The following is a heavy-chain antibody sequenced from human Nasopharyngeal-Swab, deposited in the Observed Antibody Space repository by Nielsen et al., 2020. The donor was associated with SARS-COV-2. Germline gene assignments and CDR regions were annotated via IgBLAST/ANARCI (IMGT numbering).Heavy chain of an antibody. J-gene: IGHJ4*02. CDR3: ARELSKWGPFDY. D-gene: IGHD7-27*01. V-gene: IGHV3-23*01. CDR2: INNRGDDT. CDR1: GFIFSNYA. Sequence: GESLKISCAASGFIFSNYAMSWVRQAPGKGLEWVSTINNRGDDTHYVDSVRGRFTVSRDNAKNSLYLQMNNLRDEDTAVFYCARELSKWGPFDYWGQGTLVTVSS.